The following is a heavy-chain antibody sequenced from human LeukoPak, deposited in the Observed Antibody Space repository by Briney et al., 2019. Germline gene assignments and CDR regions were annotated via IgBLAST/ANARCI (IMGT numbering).Heavy chain of an antibody. V-gene: IGHV4-61*02. J-gene: IGHJ4*02. D-gene: IGHD3-22*01. CDR3: ARVTGYMIEDYFDY. CDR2: IYTSGST. CDR1: GGSISSGSYY. Sequence: SETLSLTCTVSGGSISSGSYYWSWIRQPAGKGLEWIGRIYTSGSTNYNPSLKSRVTISVETSKNQFSLKLSSVTAADTAVYYCARVTGYMIEDYFDYWGQGTLVTVSS.